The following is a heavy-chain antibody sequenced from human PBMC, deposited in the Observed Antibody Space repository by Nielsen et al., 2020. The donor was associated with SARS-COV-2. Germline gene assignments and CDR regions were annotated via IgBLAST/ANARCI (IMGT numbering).Heavy chain of an antibody. J-gene: IGHJ5*02. Sequence: SETLSLTCAVYGGSFSGYYWNWIRQSPGKGLEWIGEINVLGSTNYNPSLKGRVAISADMSRNHFSLQLSSVTAADTAVYYCARDGAIPGVVTPNWFDPWAQGTQVTVSS. D-gene: IGHD3-3*01. CDR3: ARDGAIPGVVTPNWFDP. CDR2: INVLGST. V-gene: IGHV4-34*01. CDR1: GGSFSGYY.